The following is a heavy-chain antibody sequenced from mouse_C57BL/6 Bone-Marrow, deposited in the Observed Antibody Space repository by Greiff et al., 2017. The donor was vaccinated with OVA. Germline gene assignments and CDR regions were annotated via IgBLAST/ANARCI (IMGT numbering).Heavy chain of an antibody. J-gene: IGHJ3*01. CDR3: TRVGGYSFAY. V-gene: IGHV1-5*01. CDR2: IYPGNSDT. D-gene: IGHD2-3*01. Sequence: DVQLQASWTLLASPGASVKMSCNTSVYPFPSSWLPWLKQRPGPGLEWIGAIYPGNSDTSYNQTFKGKAKLTAVTSASTAYMELSSLTNEDSAVYYCTRVGGYSFAYWGQGTLVTVSA. CDR1: VYPFPSSW.